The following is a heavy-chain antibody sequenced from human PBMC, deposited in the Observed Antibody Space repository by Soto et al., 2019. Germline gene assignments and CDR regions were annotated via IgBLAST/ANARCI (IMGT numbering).Heavy chain of an antibody. J-gene: IGHJ4*02. CDR3: ARGHCSSTSCYAVFDY. CDR1: GGSFSGYY. CDR2: INHSGST. D-gene: IGHD2-2*01. Sequence: SETLSLTCAVYGGSFSGYYWSWIRQPPGKGLEWIGEINHSGSTNYNPSLKSRVTISVDTSKNQFSLKLSSVTAADTAVYYCARGHCSSTSCYAVFDYWGQGTLVTVSS. V-gene: IGHV4-34*01.